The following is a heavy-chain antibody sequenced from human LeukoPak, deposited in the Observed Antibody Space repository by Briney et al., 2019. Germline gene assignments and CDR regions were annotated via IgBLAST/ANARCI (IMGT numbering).Heavy chain of an antibody. V-gene: IGHV3-64D*06. CDR1: GFTFSSYA. D-gene: IGHD5-24*01. Sequence: GGSLRLSCSASGFTFSSYAMHWVRQAPGKGLEYVSVISDKGGSTYYADSVKGRFTISRDNSKNTLYLQMSSLRAEDTAVYYCVKGAGAMATRNFDYWGQGTLVTVSS. J-gene: IGHJ4*02. CDR3: VKGAGAMATRNFDY. CDR2: ISDKGGST.